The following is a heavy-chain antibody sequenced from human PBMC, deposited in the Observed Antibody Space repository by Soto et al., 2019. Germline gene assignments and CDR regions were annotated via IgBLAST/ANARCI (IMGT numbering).Heavy chain of an antibody. CDR2: LDPSDSYT. D-gene: IGHD5-18*01. V-gene: IGHV5-10-1*01. CDR3: VSRGYGVRWSLDY. CDR1: GYSFTSYW. J-gene: IGHJ4*02. Sequence: PGESLKISCKGSGYSFTSYWISWVRQMPGKGLEWMGRLDPSDSYTNYSPSFQGHVTISADNSISTAYLQWSSLKASDTAMYYCVSRGYGVRWSLDYWGRGTLVTDSS.